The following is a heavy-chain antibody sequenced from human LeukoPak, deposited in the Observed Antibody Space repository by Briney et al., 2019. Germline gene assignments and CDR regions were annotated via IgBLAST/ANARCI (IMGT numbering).Heavy chain of an antibody. CDR1: GGSISSYY. V-gene: IGHV4-59*01. D-gene: IGHD1-1*01. J-gene: IGHJ5*02. CDR3: ARVPNPKGVSGFDP. Sequence: PSETLSLTCTVSGGSISSYYLNWIRQPPGKGLEWIGYIYYSGSTHYNPSLKGRVTISVDTPKNQFSLKLSSVTAADTAVYYCARVPNPKGVSGFDPWGQGTLVTVSS. CDR2: IYYSGST.